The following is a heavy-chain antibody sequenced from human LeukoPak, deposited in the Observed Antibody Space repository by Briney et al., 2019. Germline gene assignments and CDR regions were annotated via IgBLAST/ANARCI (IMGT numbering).Heavy chain of an antibody. Sequence: QSSETLSLTCTVSGGSISSSSYYWGWIRQPPGKGLEWIGSIYYSGSTYYNPSLKSRVTISVDTSKNQFSLKLSSVTAADTAVYYCARDRAAAGYYFDYWGQGTLVTVSS. J-gene: IGHJ4*02. V-gene: IGHV4-39*07. CDR3: ARDRAAAGYYFDY. D-gene: IGHD6-13*01. CDR2: IYYSGST. CDR1: GGSISSSSYY.